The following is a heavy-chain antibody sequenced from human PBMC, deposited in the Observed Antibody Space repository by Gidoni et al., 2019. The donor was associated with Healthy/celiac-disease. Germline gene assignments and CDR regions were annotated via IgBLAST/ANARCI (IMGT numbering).Heavy chain of an antibody. CDR1: GFTFRSSA. V-gene: IGHV3-30-3*01. D-gene: IGHD3-3*01. CDR2: ISYDGSNK. J-gene: IGHJ4*02. CDR3: ARGLHDFWSGYYLYYFDY. Sequence: QVQLVESGGGVVQPGRSLRLSCAASGFTFRSSAMHWVRQAPGKGLEWVAVISYDGSNKYYADSVKGRFTISRDNSKNTLYLQMNSLRAEDTAVYYCARGLHDFWSGYYLYYFDYWGQGTLVTVSS.